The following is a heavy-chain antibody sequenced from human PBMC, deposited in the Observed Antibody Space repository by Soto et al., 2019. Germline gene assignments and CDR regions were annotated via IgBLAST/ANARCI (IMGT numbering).Heavy chain of an antibody. J-gene: IGHJ4*02. Sequence: GGSLRVSCAASGFSFTNFAMSWVRQSPGKGLEWVAGIGASGDITWYADSVKGRLSISRDNSKNTLYLQLNSLRFEDTAVYYCAKDDFTDRGDDYFDYWGPGTLVTVSS. CDR3: AKDDFTDRGDDYFDY. CDR2: IGASGDIT. CDR1: GFSFTNFA. D-gene: IGHD2-21*02. V-gene: IGHV3-23*01.